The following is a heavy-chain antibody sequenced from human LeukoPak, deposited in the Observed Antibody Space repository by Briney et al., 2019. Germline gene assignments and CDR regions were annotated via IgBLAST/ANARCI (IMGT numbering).Heavy chain of an antibody. D-gene: IGHD6-13*01. CDR2: IYYSGST. J-gene: IGHJ5*02. CDR3: ARVHIAAAGTAGWFDP. Sequence: SETLSLTCTVSGGSISSSSYYWGWVRQPPGKGLEWIGNIYYSGSTYYNPSLKSRVTISVDTSKNQFSLKLSSVTAADTAVYYCARVHIAAAGTAGWFDPWGQGTLVTVSS. CDR1: GGSISSSSYY. V-gene: IGHV4-39*07.